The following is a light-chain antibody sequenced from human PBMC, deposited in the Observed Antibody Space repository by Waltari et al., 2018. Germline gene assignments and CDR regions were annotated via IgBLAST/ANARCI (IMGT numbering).Light chain of an antibody. V-gene: IGKV3-11*01. Sequence: EIVLPQSPATLSLSPGESATLPCRASQSISNSLAWYQQKRGQAPRPLLYDTSNRATGIPARFSGSGSGTEFTLTISSLEPEDFAVYYCHQRSDWGTFGGGTKVEI. CDR1: QSISNS. J-gene: IGKJ4*01. CDR3: HQRSDWGT. CDR2: DTS.